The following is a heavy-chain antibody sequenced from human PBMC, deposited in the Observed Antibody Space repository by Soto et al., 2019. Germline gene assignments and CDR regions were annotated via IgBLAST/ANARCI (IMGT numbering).Heavy chain of an antibody. Sequence: QVQLQESGPGLVEPSQTLSLTGTVSGGSISSGDYYWSWIRQPPGKGLEWIGHIYNSGSTYSNPSLKSRVTISVDTSKNQFSLKLSSVTAADTAVYYCARGPDGDKVDYWGQGTLVTVSS. J-gene: IGHJ4*02. D-gene: IGHD7-27*01. CDR1: GGSISSGDYY. CDR2: IYNSGST. CDR3: ARGPDGDKVDY. V-gene: IGHV4-30-4*01.